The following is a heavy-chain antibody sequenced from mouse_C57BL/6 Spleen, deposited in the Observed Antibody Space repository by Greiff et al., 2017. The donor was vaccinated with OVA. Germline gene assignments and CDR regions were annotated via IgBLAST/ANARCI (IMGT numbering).Heavy chain of an antibody. Sequence: EVKLVESEGGLVQPGSSMQLSCTASGFTFSDYYMAWVRQVPEKGLEWVANINYDGSSTYYLDSLKSRFIISRDNAKNILYLQMSSLKSEDTATYYCARGYGNYDYYAMDYWGQGTSVTVSS. CDR2: INYDGSST. CDR3: ARGYGNYDYYAMDY. V-gene: IGHV5-16*01. J-gene: IGHJ4*01. CDR1: GFTFSDYY. D-gene: IGHD2-1*01.